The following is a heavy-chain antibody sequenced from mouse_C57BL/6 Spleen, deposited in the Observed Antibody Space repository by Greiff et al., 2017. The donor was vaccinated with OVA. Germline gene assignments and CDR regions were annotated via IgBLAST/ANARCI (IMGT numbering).Heavy chain of an antibody. J-gene: IGHJ2*01. CDR3: AREITTSRYYFDY. CDR1: GYTFTSYW. V-gene: IGHV1-52*01. CDR2: IDPSDSET. D-gene: IGHD2-4*01. Sequence: QVQLQQPGAELVRPGSSVKLSCKASGYTFTSYWMHWVKQRPIQGLEWIGNIDPSDSETHYNQKFKDKATLTVDKSSSTAYMQLSSLTSEDSAVYYGAREITTSRYYFDYWGQGTTLTVSS.